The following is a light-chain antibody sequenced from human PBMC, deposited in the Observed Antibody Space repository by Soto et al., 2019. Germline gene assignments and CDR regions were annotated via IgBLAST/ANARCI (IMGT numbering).Light chain of an antibody. CDR1: QSVSSN. J-gene: IGKJ4*01. Sequence: IVMTQSPATLSVSPGERATLSCRASQSVSSNLAWYQQKPGQAPRVLIYGASTRSTGIPARFSGSGSGKEFTLTISSLQSEDFAVYYCQQYNNWPPPLTFGGGTKVEIK. CDR2: GAS. V-gene: IGKV3-15*01. CDR3: QQYNNWPPPLT.